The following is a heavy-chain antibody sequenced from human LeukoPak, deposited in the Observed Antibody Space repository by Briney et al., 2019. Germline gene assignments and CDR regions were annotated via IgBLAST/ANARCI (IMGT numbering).Heavy chain of an antibody. Sequence: GGSLRLSCAASGFTFDDYAMHWVRQAPGKGLEWVSLISGDGGSTYYADSVKGRFTISRDNSKNSPYLQMNSLRTEDTALYYCAKDTGYSYGYDAFDIWGQGTMVTVSS. CDR3: AKDTGYSYGYDAFDI. CDR1: GFTFDDYA. CDR2: ISGDGGST. D-gene: IGHD5-18*01. J-gene: IGHJ3*02. V-gene: IGHV3-43*02.